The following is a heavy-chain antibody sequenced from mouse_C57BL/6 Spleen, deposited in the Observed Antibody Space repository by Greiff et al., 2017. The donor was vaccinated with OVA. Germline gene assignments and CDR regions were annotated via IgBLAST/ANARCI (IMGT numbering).Heavy chain of an antibody. CDR2: INPYNGGT. D-gene: IGHD2-5*01. Sequence: EVMLVESGPVLVKPGASVKMSCKASGYTFTDYYMNWVKQSHGKSLEWIGVINPYNGGTSYNQKFKGKATLTVDKSSSTAYMELNSLTSEDSAVYYCARGGSNSGDYWGQGTTLTVSS. CDR1: GYTFTDYY. V-gene: IGHV1-19*01. J-gene: IGHJ2*01. CDR3: ARGGSNSGDY.